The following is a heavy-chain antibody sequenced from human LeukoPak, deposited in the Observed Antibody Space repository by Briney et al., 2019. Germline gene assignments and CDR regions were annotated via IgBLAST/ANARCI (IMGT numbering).Heavy chain of an antibody. CDR2: IWYDGSNK. J-gene: IGHJ6*02. CDR3: ARGHCSSTSCYISNYYYYGMDV. CDR1: GFTFSTYG. Sequence: PGGSLRLSCAASGFTFSTYGMHWVRQAPGKGLEWVAVIWYDGSNKYYADSVKGRFTISRDNSKNTLYLQMNSLRAEDTAVYYCARGHCSSTSCYISNYYYYGMDVWGQGTTVTVSS. D-gene: IGHD2-2*01. V-gene: IGHV3-33*08.